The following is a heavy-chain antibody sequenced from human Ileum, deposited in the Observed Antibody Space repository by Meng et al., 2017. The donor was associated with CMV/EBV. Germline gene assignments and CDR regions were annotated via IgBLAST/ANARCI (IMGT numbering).Heavy chain of an antibody. D-gene: IGHD1-14*01. J-gene: IGHJ6*02. V-gene: IGHV3-21*04. Sequence: GGSLRLSCAASGFTFSDYSMSWVRQAPGKGLEWVSYISSSSSSIYYADSVKGRFTISRDNAKNSLYLQMNSLRAEDTAVYYCARDRGYKYYYGMVVWGQGTMVNVSS. CDR2: ISSSSSSI. CDR1: GFTFSDYS. CDR3: ARDRGYKYYYGMVV.